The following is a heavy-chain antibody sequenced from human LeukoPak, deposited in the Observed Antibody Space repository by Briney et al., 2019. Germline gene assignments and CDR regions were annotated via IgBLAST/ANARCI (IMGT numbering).Heavy chain of an antibody. V-gene: IGHV4-39*07. CDR3: ARELQRVTVQPGVLY. D-gene: IGHD6-25*01. CDR2: IYYSGST. CDR1: GGSISSSSYY. Sequence: SETLSLTCTVSGGSISSSSYYWGCIRQPPGKGLECIGSIYYSGSTYYNPSLKSRATISVDTSKNQFSLKLSSVTAADTAVYYCARELQRVTVQPGVLYWGQGTLVTVSS. J-gene: IGHJ4*02.